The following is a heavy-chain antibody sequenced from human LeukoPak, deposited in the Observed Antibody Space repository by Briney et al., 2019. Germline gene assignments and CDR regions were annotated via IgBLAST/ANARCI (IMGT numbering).Heavy chain of an antibody. J-gene: IGHJ4*02. CDR1: GGSISSGDYY. CDR3: ARTYCSGGTCYGLDY. D-gene: IGHD2-15*01. CDR2: THYSGRT. Sequence: PSETLSLTRTVSGGSISSGDYYWSWIRQPPGKGPEWIGYTHYSGRTYYNPSLKSRLTISADTSKNQFSLRLSSVTAADTAVYYCARTYCSGGTCYGLDYWGQGTLVTVSS. V-gene: IGHV4-30-4*08.